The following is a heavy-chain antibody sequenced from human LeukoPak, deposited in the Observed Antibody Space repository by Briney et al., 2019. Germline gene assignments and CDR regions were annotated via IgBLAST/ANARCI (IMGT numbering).Heavy chain of an antibody. CDR3: ARHSRRSYYYAVDV. CDR2: IDYSGST. V-gene: IGHV4-61*02. D-gene: IGHD6-13*01. J-gene: IGHJ6*02. Sequence: PSQTLSLTCTVSGGSISSGGYYWSWIRQPPGKGLELIGSIDYSGSTDYNPSLKSRVTISVDTSKNQFSLKLSSVTAADTAVYYCARHSRRSYYYAVDVWGQGTTVTVSS. CDR1: GGSISSGGYY.